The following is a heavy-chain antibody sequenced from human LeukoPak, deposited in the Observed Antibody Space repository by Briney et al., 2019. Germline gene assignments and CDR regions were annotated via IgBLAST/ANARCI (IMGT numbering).Heavy chain of an antibody. D-gene: IGHD6-13*01. J-gene: IGHJ4*02. CDR3: ARASKTAAGIFDY. CDR2: INPNRGGT. Sequence: ASVKVSCKASGYTSTGYYMHWVRQAPGQGLEWRGWINPNRGGTNYAQKFQGRVTMTRDTSISTAYMELSRLRSDDTAVYYCARASKTAAGIFDYWGQGTLVTVSS. CDR1: GYTSTGYY. V-gene: IGHV1-2*02.